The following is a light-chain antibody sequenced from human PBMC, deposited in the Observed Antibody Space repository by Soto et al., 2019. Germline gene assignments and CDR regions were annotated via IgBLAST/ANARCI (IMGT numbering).Light chain of an antibody. CDR1: QTIGQK. J-gene: IGKJ1*01. CDR2: GAS. CDR3: QQYNGWPWT. Sequence: EIVLAQSPATLSVTPGERITLSCRATQTIGQKLAWYLQRPGQAPSLLMYGASTRATDIPARLSGSGSGTEFTLTITGLQSEDFAVYYRQQYNGWPWTFGQGTKVDIK. V-gene: IGKV3-15*01.